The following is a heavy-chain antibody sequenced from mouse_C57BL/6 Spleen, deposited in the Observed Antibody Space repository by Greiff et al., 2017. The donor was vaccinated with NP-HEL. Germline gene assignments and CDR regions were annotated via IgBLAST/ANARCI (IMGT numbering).Heavy chain of an antibody. CDR1: GYTFTDYN. J-gene: IGHJ4*01. CDR3: ARSGYDGYSPGMDY. D-gene: IGHD2-3*01. CDR2: INPNNGGT. V-gene: IGHV1-18*01. Sequence: VQLQQSGPELVKPGASVKIPCKASGYTFTDYNMDWVKQSHGKSLEWIGDINPNNGGTIYNQKFKGKATLTVDKSSSTAYMELRSLTSEDTAVYYCARSGYDGYSPGMDYWGQGTSVTVSS.